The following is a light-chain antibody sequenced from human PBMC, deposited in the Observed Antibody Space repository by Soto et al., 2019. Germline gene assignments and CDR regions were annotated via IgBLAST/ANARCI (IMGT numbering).Light chain of an antibody. V-gene: IGKV1-12*01. CDR2: AAS. CDR3: QQVNSFPPT. Sequence: DIQMAQSPSSVSASVGDRVTISCRASQGISIWLAWYQQKPGKAPKLLAYAASNLQRGVPSRFSGSGSGTHFTLTISSLQPEDFATYYCQQVNSFPPTFGGGTKVDI. CDR1: QGISIW. J-gene: IGKJ4*01.